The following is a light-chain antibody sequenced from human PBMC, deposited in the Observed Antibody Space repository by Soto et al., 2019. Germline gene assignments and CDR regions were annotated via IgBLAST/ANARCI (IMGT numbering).Light chain of an antibody. Sequence: QLVLTQSSCASASLGSSVKLTCTLSSGHSSYIIAWHQQQPGKAPRYLMKLEGSGSYNKGSGVPDRFSGSSSGADRYLTISNLKFEDEADYYCETWDSNTHTVFGGGTKLTVL. CDR1: SGHSSYI. V-gene: IGLV4-60*02. CDR3: ETWDSNTHTV. J-gene: IGLJ3*02. CDR2: LEGSGSY.